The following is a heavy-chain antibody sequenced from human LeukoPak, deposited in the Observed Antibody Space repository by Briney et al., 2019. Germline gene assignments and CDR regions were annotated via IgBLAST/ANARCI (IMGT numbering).Heavy chain of an antibody. J-gene: IGHJ6*02. Sequence: GGSLRLSCAASGFTFSSYWMSWVRQAPGKGLEWVANIKQDGSEKYYVDSVKGRFTISRDNAKNSLYLQMNSLRAEDTAVYYCARDRADYDFWSGYYNQYYYGMDVWGQGTTVTVSS. CDR1: GFTFSSYW. CDR2: IKQDGSEK. D-gene: IGHD3-3*01. V-gene: IGHV3-7*01. CDR3: ARDRADYDFWSGYYNQYYYGMDV.